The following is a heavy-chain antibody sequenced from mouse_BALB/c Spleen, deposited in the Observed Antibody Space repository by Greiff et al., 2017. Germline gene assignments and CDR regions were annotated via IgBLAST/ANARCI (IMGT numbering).Heavy chain of an antibody. CDR3: ARHDYGSSYGY. CDR2: ISSGGGST. D-gene: IGHD1-1*01. CDR1: GFAFSSYD. Sequence: EVQGVESGGGLVKPGGSLKLSCAASGFAFSSYDMSWVRQIPEKRLECVAYISSGGGSTYYPDTVKGRFTISRDNAKNTLYLQMSSLKSEDTAMYYCARHDYGSSYGYWGQGTTRTVSS. V-gene: IGHV5-12-1*01. J-gene: IGHJ2*01.